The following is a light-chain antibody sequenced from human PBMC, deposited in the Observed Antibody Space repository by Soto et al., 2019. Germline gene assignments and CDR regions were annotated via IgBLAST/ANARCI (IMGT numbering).Light chain of an antibody. J-gene: IGKJ4*01. V-gene: IGKV3-11*01. CDR2: DAS. CDR1: QSVSSY. Sequence: EIVLTQSPATLSLSPGERATLSCRASQSVSSYLAWYQQKPGQAPRLLIYDASNRATGIPAMFSGSGSGTDFTLTISSLEPEDFAVYYCQQRSNWPLTFGGGNKVEIK. CDR3: QQRSNWPLT.